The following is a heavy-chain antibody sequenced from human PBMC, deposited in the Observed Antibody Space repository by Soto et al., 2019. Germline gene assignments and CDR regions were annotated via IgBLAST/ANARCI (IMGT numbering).Heavy chain of an antibody. Sequence: QVHLVQSGAEVKKPGASVKVSCKASGYTFTSYGITWVRQAPGQGLEWMGWISAHNGNTDYAQKLQGRVIVTRDTATSTAYMVLMSLISDDTAVYYCARGRYGDYWGQGALVTVSS. CDR2: ISAHNGNT. CDR1: GYTFTSYG. J-gene: IGHJ4*02. V-gene: IGHV1-18*01. CDR3: ARGRYGDY. D-gene: IGHD1-1*01.